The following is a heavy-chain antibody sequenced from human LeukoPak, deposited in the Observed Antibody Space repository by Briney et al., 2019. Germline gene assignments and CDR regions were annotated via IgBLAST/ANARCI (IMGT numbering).Heavy chain of an antibody. CDR2: ISYDGSNK. D-gene: IGHD6-19*01. CDR3: ARAALQYSSGWLGY. Sequence: LTGGSLRLSCAASGFTFDDYAMHWVRQAPGKGLEWVAVISYDGSNKYYADSVKGRFTISRDNSKNTLYLQMNSLRAEDTAVYYCARAALQYSSGWLGYWGQGTLVTVSS. CDR1: GFTFDDYA. V-gene: IGHV3-30-3*01. J-gene: IGHJ4*02.